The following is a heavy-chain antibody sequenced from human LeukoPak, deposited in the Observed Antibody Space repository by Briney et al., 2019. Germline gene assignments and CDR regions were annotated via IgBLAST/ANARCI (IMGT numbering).Heavy chain of an antibody. CDR3: AREGTIVVGDAFDV. CDR2: ITSSGTNI. V-gene: IGHV3-21*01. D-gene: IGHD2-2*01. CDR1: GFTFSSYT. J-gene: IGHJ3*01. Sequence: GGSMRLSCAASGFTFSSYTFSWVRQAPGKGLEWVSSITSSGTNIYYADSVKGRFTISRDNAKSSLSLQMSSLRAEDTALYYCAREGTIVVGDAFDVWGQGTMVTVSS.